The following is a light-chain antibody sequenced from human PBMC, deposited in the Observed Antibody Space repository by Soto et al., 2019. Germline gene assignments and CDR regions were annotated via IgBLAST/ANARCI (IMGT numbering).Light chain of an antibody. CDR1: QSVSSNY. CDR3: QQYDKSPRT. Sequence: EVMLTQSPGTLSLSPGERATLSCRASQSVSSNYLAWYQQKSGQAPRLLIYGASNRDTGIPDRFSGSGSGTDFTLTIRRLEPEDFAVYYCQQYDKSPRTFGQGTKVEFK. J-gene: IGKJ1*01. CDR2: GAS. V-gene: IGKV3-20*01.